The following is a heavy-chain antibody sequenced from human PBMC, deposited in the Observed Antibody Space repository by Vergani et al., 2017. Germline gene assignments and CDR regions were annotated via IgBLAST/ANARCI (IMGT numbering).Heavy chain of an antibody. CDR3: ARXRIAVAGTSYYYYYGMDV. CDR2: IWYDGSNK. Sequence: QVQLVESGGGVVQPGRSLRLSCAASGFTFSSYGMHWVRQAPGKGLEWVAVIWYDGSNKYYADSVKGRFTISRDNSKNTLYLQMNSLRAEDTAVYYCARXRIAVAGTSYYYYYGMDVWGQGTTVTVSS. CDR1: GFTFSSYG. V-gene: IGHV3-33*01. D-gene: IGHD6-19*01. J-gene: IGHJ6*02.